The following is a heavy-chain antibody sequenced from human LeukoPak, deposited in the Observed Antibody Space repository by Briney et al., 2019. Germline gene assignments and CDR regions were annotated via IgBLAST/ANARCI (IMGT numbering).Heavy chain of an antibody. CDR2: ISYDGSNK. V-gene: IGHV3-30*03. J-gene: IGHJ4*02. Sequence: GGSLRLSCAASGFTFSSYGMHWVRQAPGKGLEWVAVISYDGSNKYYADSVKGRFTISRDNSKNTLYLQMNSLRAEDTAVYYCATRARITMIPFDYWGQGTLVTVSS. CDR3: ATRARITMIPFDY. CDR1: GFTFSSYG. D-gene: IGHD3-22*01.